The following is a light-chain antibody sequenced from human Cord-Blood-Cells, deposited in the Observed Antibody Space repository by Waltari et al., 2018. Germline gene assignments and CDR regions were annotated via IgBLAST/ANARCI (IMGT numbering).Light chain of an antibody. CDR2: RNN. CDR3: AAWDDSLSGWV. V-gene: IGLV1-47*01. Sequence: QSVLTQPPSASGTPGQRVTISCSGSSSNIGSNYVYCYQQLPGTAPKHLIYRNNQRPSGVPDRFSGSKSGTSASLAISGLRSEDEADYYCAAWDDSLSGWVFGGGTKLTVL. CDR1: SSNIGSNY. J-gene: IGLJ3*02.